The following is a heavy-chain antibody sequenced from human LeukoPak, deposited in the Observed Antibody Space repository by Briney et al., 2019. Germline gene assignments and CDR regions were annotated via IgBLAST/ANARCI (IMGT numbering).Heavy chain of an antibody. CDR1: GFTFSSYA. Sequence: GGSLRPSCAASGFTFSSYAMSWVRQAPGKGLEWVSGISRSVDNTYFADSVKGRFTISRDNSKNTLYLQMNSLRAEDTALYYCAKLGYSGSFYARGDAFDIWGQGTMVTVSP. J-gene: IGHJ3*02. D-gene: IGHD1-26*01. CDR2: ISRSVDNT. CDR3: AKLGYSGSFYARGDAFDI. V-gene: IGHV3-23*01.